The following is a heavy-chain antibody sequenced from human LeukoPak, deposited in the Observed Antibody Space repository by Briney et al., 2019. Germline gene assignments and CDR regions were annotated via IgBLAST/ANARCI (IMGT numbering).Heavy chain of an antibody. Sequence: SETLSLTCTVSGGSISTNHYYWGWIRQPPGKGLEWIGSIYYSGNTYYNPSLKSRVTISVDTSKNQFSLKLTSVTAADTAIYYCGKSFSIRPGFMNWFDPCGQGTLVTVPS. J-gene: IGHJ5*02. CDR1: GGSISTNHYY. CDR3: GKSFSIRPGFMNWFDP. CDR2: IYYSGNT. D-gene: IGHD6-6*01. V-gene: IGHV4-39*07.